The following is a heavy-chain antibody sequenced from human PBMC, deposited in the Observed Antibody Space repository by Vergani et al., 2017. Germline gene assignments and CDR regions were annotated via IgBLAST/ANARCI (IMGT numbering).Heavy chain of an antibody. D-gene: IGHD6-6*01. CDR3: ARGKKARPGAFDI. CDR2: IYYSGST. V-gene: IGHV4-61*08. Sequence: QVQLQESGPGLVKPSQTLSLTCTVSGGSISSGDYYWSWIRQPPGKGLEWIGYIYYSGSTNYNPSLKSRVTISVDTSKNQFSLKLSSVTAADTAVYYCARGKKARPGAFDIWGQGTMVTVSS. J-gene: IGHJ3*02. CDR1: GGSISSGDYY.